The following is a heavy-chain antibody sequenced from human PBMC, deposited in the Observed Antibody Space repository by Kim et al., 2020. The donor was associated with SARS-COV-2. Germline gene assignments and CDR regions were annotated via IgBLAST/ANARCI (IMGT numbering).Heavy chain of an antibody. CDR2: INAGNGNT. J-gene: IGHJ4*02. CDR1: GYTFTSYA. CDR3: ARCMVRGVITLPSNY. V-gene: IGHV1-3*01. Sequence: ASVKVSCKASGYTFTSYAMHWVRQAPGQRLEWMGWINAGNGNTKYSQKFQGRVTITRDTSASTAYMELSSLRSEDTAVYYCARCMVRGVITLPSNYWGQGTLVTVSS. D-gene: IGHD3-10*01.